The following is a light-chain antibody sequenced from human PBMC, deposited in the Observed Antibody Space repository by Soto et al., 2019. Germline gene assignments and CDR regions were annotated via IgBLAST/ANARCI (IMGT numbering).Light chain of an antibody. Sequence: QPALAQPASGSGSPGQSITISCTGTSSDVGGYNYVSWYQQHPGKATKLMIYDVSNRPSGVSDRFSGSKSGNTASLTISGLQAEDEADYYCSSYTSSSTRVFGTGTKVTVL. CDR2: DVS. CDR3: SSYTSSSTRV. V-gene: IGLV2-14*01. J-gene: IGLJ1*01. CDR1: SSDVGGYNY.